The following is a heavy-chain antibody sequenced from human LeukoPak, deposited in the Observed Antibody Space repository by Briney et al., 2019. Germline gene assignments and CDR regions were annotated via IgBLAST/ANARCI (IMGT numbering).Heavy chain of an antibody. CDR3: AKDTGYSYGTSYFDY. CDR1: GFTFDDYA. Sequence: PGRSLRLSCAASGFTFDDYAMHWVRQAPGKGLEWVSGISWNSGSIGYADSVKGRFTISRDNAKNSLYLQMNSLRAEDTALYYCAKDTGYSYGTSYFDYWGQGTLVTASS. D-gene: IGHD5-18*01. V-gene: IGHV3-9*01. J-gene: IGHJ4*02. CDR2: ISWNSGSI.